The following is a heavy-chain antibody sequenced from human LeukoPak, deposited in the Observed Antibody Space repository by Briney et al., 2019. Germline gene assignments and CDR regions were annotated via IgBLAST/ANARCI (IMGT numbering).Heavy chain of an antibody. D-gene: IGHD3-22*01. Sequence: GGSLRLSCSASGFTFSRFAMTWVRHLPGKGLEWVSTISGNGLQTFYADSVKGRFSVSRDNSKNIVYLQMDSLRADDSALYSCAKDANYLDSSGYFLPFDYWGPGTLVTVAS. V-gene: IGHV3-23*01. CDR1: GFTFSRFA. J-gene: IGHJ4*02. CDR3: AKDANYLDSSGYFLPFDY. CDR2: ISGNGLQT.